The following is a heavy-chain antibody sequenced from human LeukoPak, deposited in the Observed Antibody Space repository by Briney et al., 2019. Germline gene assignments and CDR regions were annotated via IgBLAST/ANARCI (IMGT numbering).Heavy chain of an antibody. CDR3: ARKRWLQFFDY. J-gene: IGHJ4*02. CDR2: IKQDGSEK. CDR1: GFTFSSYW. Sequence: GGSLRLSWAASGFTFSSYWMSWVRQAPGKGLEWVANIKQDGSEKYYVDSVKGRFTISRDNAKNSLYLQMNSLRAEDTAVYYCARKRWLQFFDYWGQGTLVTVSS. V-gene: IGHV3-7*01. D-gene: IGHD5-24*01.